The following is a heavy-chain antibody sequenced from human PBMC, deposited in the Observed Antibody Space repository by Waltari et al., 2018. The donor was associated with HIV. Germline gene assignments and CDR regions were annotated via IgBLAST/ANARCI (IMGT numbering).Heavy chain of an antibody. V-gene: IGHV3-48*02. CDR3: ARGKATAAGLDY. D-gene: IGHD1-26*01. J-gene: IGHJ4*02. CDR1: AFTFSSDS. CDR2: IISRRSTI. Sequence: EVRLVESGGGLVQPGGYLRLSCAASAFTFSSDSMNWFRQTPGKGREGVHSIISRRSTIYDSDSVKGRFTITRDNAKNSVYLQMNSLRDEDTAVYYGARGKATAAGLDYWGQGTLVTVSS.